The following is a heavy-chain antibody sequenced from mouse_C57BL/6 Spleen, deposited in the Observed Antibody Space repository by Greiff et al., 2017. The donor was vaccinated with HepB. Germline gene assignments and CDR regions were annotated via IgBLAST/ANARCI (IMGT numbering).Heavy chain of an antibody. J-gene: IGHJ3*01. CDR1: GFTFSDYG. V-gene: IGHV5-17*01. CDR3: ASWDLGWFAY. Sequence: EVQRVESGGGLVKPGGSLTLSCAASGFTFSDYGMHWVRQAPEKGLEWVAYISSGSSTIYYADTVKGRFTISRDNAKNTLFLQMTSLRSEDTAMYYCASWDLGWFAYWGQGTLVTVSS. CDR2: ISSGSSTI. D-gene: IGHD4-1*01.